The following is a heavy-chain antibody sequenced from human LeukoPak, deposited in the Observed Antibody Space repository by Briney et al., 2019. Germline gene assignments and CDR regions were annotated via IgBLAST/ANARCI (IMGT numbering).Heavy chain of an antibody. CDR3: AKDADISMELVVITSFDS. J-gene: IGHJ4*02. Sequence: PGGSLRLSCAASGITFSSYSMNWVRQAPGKGLEWVSCISSSSSYIYYADSVKGRFTISRDNSKNMLYLQMNSLRAEDTALYYCAKDADISMELVVITSFDSWGQGTLVTVSS. D-gene: IGHD3-22*01. V-gene: IGHV3-21*04. CDR1: GITFSSYS. CDR2: ISSSSSYI.